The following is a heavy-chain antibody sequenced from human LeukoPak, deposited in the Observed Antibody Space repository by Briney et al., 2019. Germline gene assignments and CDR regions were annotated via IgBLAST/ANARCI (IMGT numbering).Heavy chain of an antibody. D-gene: IGHD6-13*01. J-gene: IGHJ4*02. Sequence: SVKVSCKASGGTFSSYAISWVRQAPGQGLEWMGGIIPIFGTANYAQKFQGRVTITADESTSTAYMELSSLRSEDTAVYYCARDRVSWYAFDYWGQGTLVTVSS. CDR1: GGTFSSYA. CDR3: ARDRVSWYAFDY. CDR2: IIPIFGTA. V-gene: IGHV1-69*13.